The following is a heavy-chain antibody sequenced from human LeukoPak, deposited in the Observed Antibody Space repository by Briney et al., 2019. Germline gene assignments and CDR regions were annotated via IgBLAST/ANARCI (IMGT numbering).Heavy chain of an antibody. CDR1: GYTFTSYD. J-gene: IGHJ4*02. V-gene: IGHV1-8*03. CDR2: MNPNSGNT. D-gene: IGHD3-10*01. Sequence: ASVKVSCKASGYTFTSYDINWVRQATGQGLEWMGWMNPNSGNTGYAQKFQGRVTITRNTSISTAYMEQTSLRSEDTAVYYCARVNGYGSGSYLYYFDYWGQGTLVTVSS. CDR3: ARVNGYGSGSYLYYFDY.